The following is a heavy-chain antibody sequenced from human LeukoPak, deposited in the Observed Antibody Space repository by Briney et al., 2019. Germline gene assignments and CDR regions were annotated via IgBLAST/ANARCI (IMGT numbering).Heavy chain of an antibody. V-gene: IGHV1-69*13. D-gene: IGHD2/OR15-2a*01. CDR3: ARDLATSIGFDP. CDR1: GGTFSSYA. Sequence: SVKVSCKASGGTFSSYAISWVRQAPGQGLEWMGGIIPIVGTANYAQKFQGRVTITADESTSTAYMELSSLRSEDTAVYYCARDLATSIGFDPWGQGTLVTVSS. J-gene: IGHJ5*02. CDR2: IIPIVGTA.